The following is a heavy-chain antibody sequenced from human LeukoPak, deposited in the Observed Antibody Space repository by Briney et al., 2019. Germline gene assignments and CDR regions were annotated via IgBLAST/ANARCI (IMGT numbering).Heavy chain of an antibody. V-gene: IGHV3-64*01. CDR1: GFTFSSYA. D-gene: IGHD6-13*01. CDR3: AKAIAAAGTPFDY. CDR2: ISSNGGST. J-gene: IGHJ4*02. Sequence: GGSLRLSCAASGFTFSSYAMHWVRQAPGKGLEYVSAISSNGGSTYYANSVKGRFTISRDNSKNTLYLQMGSLRAEDMAVYYCAKAIAAAGTPFDYWGQGTLVTVSS.